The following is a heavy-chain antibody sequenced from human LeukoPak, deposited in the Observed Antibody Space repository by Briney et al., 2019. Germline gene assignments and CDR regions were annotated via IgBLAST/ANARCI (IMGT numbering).Heavy chain of an antibody. Sequence: ASVKVSCKASGYTFTCYAMHWVRQAPGQRLEWMGWINAGNGNTKYSQKFQGRVTIARDTSASTAYMELSSLRSEDTAVYYCASSPRGSGYYDYWGQGTLVTVSS. V-gene: IGHV1-3*01. CDR3: ASSPRGSGYYDY. CDR1: GYTFTCYA. J-gene: IGHJ4*02. D-gene: IGHD3-22*01. CDR2: INAGNGNT.